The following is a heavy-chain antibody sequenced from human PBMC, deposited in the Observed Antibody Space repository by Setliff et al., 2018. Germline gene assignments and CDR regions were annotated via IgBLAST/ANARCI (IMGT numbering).Heavy chain of an antibody. CDR2: ISAYNGNT. V-gene: IGHV1-18*01. D-gene: IGHD2-15*01. Sequence: ASVKVSCKASGYTFTNYGISWVRQAPGQGLEWMGWISAYNGNTNYAQKLQGRVTMTTDTSTSTAYMELRSLRSDDTAVYYCARVPLPLDIVVVVAATPLEYYYYMDVWGKRTTVTVSS. J-gene: IGHJ6*03. CDR1: GYTFTNYG. CDR3: ARVPLPLDIVVVVAATPLEYYYYMDV.